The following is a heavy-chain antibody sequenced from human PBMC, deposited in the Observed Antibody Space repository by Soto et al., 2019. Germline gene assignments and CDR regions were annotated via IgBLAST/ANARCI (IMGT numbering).Heavy chain of an antibody. V-gene: IGHV1-69*06. D-gene: IGHD3-10*01. Sequence: GASVKVSCKGSGGTYNAHAISWVRQAPGQGLEWMGGIIPIFGTPNYAQKFQGRLTINADTSTTTAYLELSSLRSDDTAVYYCATPTPLRGAMITNINFDFWVQGAPVTVSS. CDR3: ATPTPLRGAMITNINFDF. CDR2: IIPIFGTP. CDR1: GGTYNAHA. J-gene: IGHJ4*02.